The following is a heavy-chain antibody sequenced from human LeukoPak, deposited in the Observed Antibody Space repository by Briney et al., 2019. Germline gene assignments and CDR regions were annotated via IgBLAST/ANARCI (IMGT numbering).Heavy chain of an antibody. V-gene: IGHV3-7*05. CDR1: RFTLSSYW. J-gene: IGHJ5*01. CDR2: IKQDGSET. Sequence: GGSLRLSCAASRFTLSSYWMTCVRQAPGKGLEWVANIKQDGSETYYVDSVKGRFTISRDNAKNSLYLQMNSLRAEDTAVYYCERGRGPDSWGQGTLVTVSS. CDR3: ERGRGPDS. D-gene: IGHD3-10*01.